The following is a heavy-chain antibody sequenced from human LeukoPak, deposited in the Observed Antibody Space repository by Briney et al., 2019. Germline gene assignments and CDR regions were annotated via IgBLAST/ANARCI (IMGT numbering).Heavy chain of an antibody. J-gene: IGHJ6*02. CDR2: ISYDGSNK. CDR3: AREERITMIVVVINYYGMDV. Sequence: GASVKVSCKASGYTFSSYAMHWVRQAPGKGLEWVAVISYDGSNKYYADSVKGRFTISRDNSKNTLYLQMNSLRAEDTAVYYCAREERITMIVVVINYYGMDVWGQGITVTVSS. V-gene: IGHV3-30-3*01. D-gene: IGHD3-22*01. CDR1: GYTFSSYA.